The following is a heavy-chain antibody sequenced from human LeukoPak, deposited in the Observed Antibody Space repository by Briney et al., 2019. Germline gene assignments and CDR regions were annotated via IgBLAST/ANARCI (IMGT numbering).Heavy chain of an antibody. D-gene: IGHD1-26*01. Sequence: GGSLRLSCAGSGFTFSSYWMHWVRQAPGKGLVWVSRINTDGSTINYADSVKGRFTISRDNAKNTLYLQMNSLRAEDTAVYYCARAGSYRFDYWGQGTLVTVSS. CDR1: GFTFSSYW. V-gene: IGHV3-74*01. CDR3: ARAGSYRFDY. CDR2: INTDGSTI. J-gene: IGHJ4*02.